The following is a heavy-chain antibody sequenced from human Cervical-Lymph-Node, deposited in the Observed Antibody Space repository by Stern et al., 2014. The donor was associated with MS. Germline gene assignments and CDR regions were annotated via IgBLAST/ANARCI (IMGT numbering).Heavy chain of an antibody. D-gene: IGHD3-16*01. J-gene: IGHJ5*02. CDR2: LGWNSEGR. CDR3: AKADDYAAGIDA. Sequence: EVQLVESGGGMVQPGRSLRLSCEASGFKLDDFAMHWVRQAPGKGLEWVSGLGWNSEGRGYADSVQGRFTISRDNAKSSLYLQMNSLRAEDTALYYCAKADDYAAGIDAWGQGTLVVVSS. CDR1: GFKLDDFA. V-gene: IGHV3-9*01.